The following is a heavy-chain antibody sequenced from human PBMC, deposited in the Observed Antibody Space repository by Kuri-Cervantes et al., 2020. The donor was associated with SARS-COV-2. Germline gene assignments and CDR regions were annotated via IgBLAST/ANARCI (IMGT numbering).Heavy chain of an antibody. D-gene: IGHD3-3*01. Sequence: LRPSCTVSGGSISSGDYYWSWIRQPPGKGLEWIGYIYYSGSTYYNPSLKSRVTISVDTSKNQFSLKLSSVTAADTAVYYCARESSYITIFGVVTRYGMDVWGQGTTVTVSS. V-gene: IGHV4-30-4*01. CDR2: IYYSGST. J-gene: IGHJ6*02. CDR1: GGSISSGDYY. CDR3: ARESSYITIFGVVTRYGMDV.